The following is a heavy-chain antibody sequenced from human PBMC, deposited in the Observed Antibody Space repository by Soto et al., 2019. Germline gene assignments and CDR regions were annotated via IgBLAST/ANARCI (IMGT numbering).Heavy chain of an antibody. V-gene: IGHV3-23*01. D-gene: IGHD2-15*01. CDR2: VSASGSIT. Sequence: EVQVLESVGGLVQPGGSLRLSCAASGFTFSSYDMSWVRQAPGKGLELVSGVSASGSITSYADSAKGRFTISRDNAKNTVFLQMSSLRAEDTAVYFCAKGDCSGGRCYRGFDYWGQGTLVTVSS. CDR1: GFTFSSYD. CDR3: AKGDCSGGRCYRGFDY. J-gene: IGHJ4*02.